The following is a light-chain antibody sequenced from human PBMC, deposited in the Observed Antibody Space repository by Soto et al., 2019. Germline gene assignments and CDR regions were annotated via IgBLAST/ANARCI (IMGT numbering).Light chain of an antibody. CDR2: AAS. V-gene: IGKV1-27*01. CDR3: QEYDSAPWT. J-gene: IGKJ1*01. CDR1: QGIRMY. Sequence: DIQMTQSPSSLSASVRDRVTITCRSRQGIRMYLAWYQQKPGKVPKLLIYAASTLQSGVPSRFSGSGSGPDFTLTSRSPQPEDGATYYCQEYDSAPWTCSQGTKVEIK.